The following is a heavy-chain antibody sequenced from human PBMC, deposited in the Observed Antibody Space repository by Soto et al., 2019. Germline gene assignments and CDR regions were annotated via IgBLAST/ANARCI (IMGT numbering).Heavy chain of an antibody. Sequence: QVQLVQSGAELKKPGASVKVSCKASGYTFSNYDMNWVRQATGQGPEWIGWVNPNNGDTGYAQKFQGRVTLTTDISTTPAYMELTSLRSEDTASSSCAKVSRKGSAIDFDYWGQGTLITVSS. D-gene: IGHD3-10*01. V-gene: IGHV1-8*01. J-gene: IGHJ4*02. CDR1: GYTFSNYD. CDR3: AKVSRKGSAIDFDY. CDR2: VNPNNGDT.